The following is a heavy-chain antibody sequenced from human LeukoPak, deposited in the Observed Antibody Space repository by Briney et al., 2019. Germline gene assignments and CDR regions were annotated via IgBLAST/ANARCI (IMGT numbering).Heavy chain of an antibody. J-gene: IGHJ4*02. CDR2: IYYSGSA. CDR3: ARGVRFITVAGGTREFDY. V-gene: IGHV4-39*01. CDR1: GGSISSSTYY. D-gene: IGHD6-19*01. Sequence: SETLSLTCTVSGGSISSSTYYWGWIRQPPGKGLEWIATIYYSGSAYYNPPLKSRVTISVDTSKNQFSLKLSSVTAVDTAVYYCARGVRFITVAGGTREFDYWGQGTLVTVSS.